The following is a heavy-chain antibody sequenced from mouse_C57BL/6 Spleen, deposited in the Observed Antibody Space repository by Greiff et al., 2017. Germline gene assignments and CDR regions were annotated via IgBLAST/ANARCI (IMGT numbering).Heavy chain of an antibody. CDR3: TSEGYYYGSSPFDD. CDR1: GFTFSSYA. D-gene: IGHD1-1*01. CDR2: ISSVGDYI. Sequence: EVQLVESGEGLVKPGGSLKLSCAASGFTFSSYAMSWVRQTPEPRLERVAYISSVGDYIYSADTVKGRFTISRDNARKTLYLQMSRLKSEDTAMYYCTSEGYYYGSSPFDDWGQGTTLTVSS. V-gene: IGHV5-9-1*02. J-gene: IGHJ2*01.